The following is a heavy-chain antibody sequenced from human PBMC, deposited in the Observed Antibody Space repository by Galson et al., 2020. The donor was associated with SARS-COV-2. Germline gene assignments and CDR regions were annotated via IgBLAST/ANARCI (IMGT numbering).Heavy chain of an antibody. D-gene: IGHD3-3*01. J-gene: IGHJ6*02. CDR2: IYYTGSA. CDR1: GGSISGGGYY. V-gene: IGHV4-31*03. CDR3: ARGGSGFAYGMDV. Sequence: ETSETLSLTCTVSGGSISGGGYYWSWIRQHPGKGLEWIGYIYYTGSAYYNSSLQSRVAMSIDTSKNQFSLKLNSLTAAETAVYYCARGGSGFAYGMDVWGQGTTVTVSS.